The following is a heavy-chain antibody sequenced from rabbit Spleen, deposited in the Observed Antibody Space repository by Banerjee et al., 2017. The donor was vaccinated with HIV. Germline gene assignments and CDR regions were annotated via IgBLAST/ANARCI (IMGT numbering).Heavy chain of an antibody. V-gene: IGHV1S40*01. D-gene: IGHD4-1*01. J-gene: IGHJ4*01. CDR3: ARGGRSYSL. Sequence: WITCVCVGDDCTYYANWTKGRFTISKSSSTTVTLQLNSLSAADTARYFCARGGRSYSLWGPGTLVTVS. CDR2: VCVGDDCT.